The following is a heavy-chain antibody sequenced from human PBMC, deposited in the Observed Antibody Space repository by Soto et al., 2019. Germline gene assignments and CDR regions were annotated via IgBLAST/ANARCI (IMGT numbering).Heavy chain of an antibody. CDR2: IIPIFGTP. D-gene: IGHD2-15*01. CDR3: ARGIPGYCGGATCYSGWFDP. V-gene: IGHV1-69*13. Sequence: ASVKVSCKASGGTFSSYAISWVRQAPRQGLEWMGGIIPIFGTPNYAQKFQGRVTITADESTSTAYMELSSLRSEDTAVYYCARGIPGYCGGATCYSGWFDPWGKGTLVTV. J-gene: IGHJ5*02. CDR1: GGTFSSYA.